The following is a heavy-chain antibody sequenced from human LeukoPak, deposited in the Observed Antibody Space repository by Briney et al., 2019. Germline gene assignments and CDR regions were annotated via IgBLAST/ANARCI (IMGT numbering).Heavy chain of an antibody. CDR2: IWSDGSDK. Sequence: PGGSLRLFCAASGFTFSHYGMHWVRQTPGAGLEWVAVIWSDGSDKYYAKSVKGRFTISRDNSKNSLFLQMNSLRAEDTAVYYCAKDAQRGFDYSNSLQNWGQGILVTVSS. V-gene: IGHV3-33*06. CDR1: GFTFSHYG. CDR3: AKDAQRGFDYSNSLQN. D-gene: IGHD4-11*01. J-gene: IGHJ1*01.